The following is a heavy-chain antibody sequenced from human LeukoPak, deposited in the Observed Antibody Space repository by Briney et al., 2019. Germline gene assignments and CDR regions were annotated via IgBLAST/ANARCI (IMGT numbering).Heavy chain of an antibody. CDR3: ARGGGFSYGDRYYYYYMDV. D-gene: IGHD5-18*01. Sequence: ASVKVSCKASGYTFTSYAMNWVRQAPGQGLEWMGWINTNTGNPTYAQGFTGRFVFSLDTSVSTAYLQISSLKAEDTAVYYCARGGGFSYGDRYYYYYMDVWGKGTTVTISS. V-gene: IGHV7-4-1*02. CDR1: GYTFTSYA. CDR2: INTNTGNP. J-gene: IGHJ6*03.